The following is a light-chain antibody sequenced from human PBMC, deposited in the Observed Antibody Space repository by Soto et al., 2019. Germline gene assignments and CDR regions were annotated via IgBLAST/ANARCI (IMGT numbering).Light chain of an antibody. CDR2: DAS. V-gene: IGKV1D-13*01. CDR1: RAISTL. J-gene: IGKJ4*01. CDR3: QQFYDYPRT. Sequence: GDRVIITCRASRAISTLFAWYQQMPGKAPKLLIYDASTLESGVPSRFSGSGSGTDFTLTISSLQPEDFVTYYCQQFYDYPRTFGGGTKVEIK.